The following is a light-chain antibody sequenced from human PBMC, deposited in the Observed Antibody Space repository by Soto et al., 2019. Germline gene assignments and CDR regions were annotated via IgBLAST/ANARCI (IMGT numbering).Light chain of an antibody. CDR2: GAS. V-gene: IGKV3-15*01. CDR1: QNVNSN. Sequence: EVVMTQSPATLSVSPGERATLSCGASQNVNSNLAWYQQKPGQAPRLLIYGASTRATGIPARFSGSGSGTEFTLTISSLQSEDFAIYYCQQYNNWPYTCGLGTNLEIK. J-gene: IGKJ2*01. CDR3: QQYNNWPYT.